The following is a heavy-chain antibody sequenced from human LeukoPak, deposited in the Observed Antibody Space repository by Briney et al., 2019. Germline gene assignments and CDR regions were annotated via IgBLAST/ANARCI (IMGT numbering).Heavy chain of an antibody. CDR3: ARAPGPSRTSGAPGD. CDR1: GFTVSTNY. CDR2: IYGGGST. J-gene: IGHJ4*02. D-gene: IGHD2-8*01. Sequence: GESLKISCAASGFTVSTNYMTWVRQAPGKGLEWVSVIYGGGSTFYADSVKGRFTISRDNSKNTLYLQMNSLRAEDTAVYYCARAPGPSRTSGAPGDWGQGTLLTVSS. V-gene: IGHV3-53*01.